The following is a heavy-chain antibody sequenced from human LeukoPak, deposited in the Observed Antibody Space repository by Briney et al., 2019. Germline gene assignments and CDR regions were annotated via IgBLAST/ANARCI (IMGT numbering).Heavy chain of an antibody. V-gene: IGHV4-30-4*01. D-gene: IGHD3-10*01. CDR3: ARVVWFGELAYYFDY. Sequence: SETLSLTCTVSGGSISSGDYYWSWIRQPPRKGLEWIGYIYCSGSTYYNPSLKSRVTISVDTSKNQFSLKLSSVTAADTAVYYCARVVWFGELAYYFDYWGQGTLVTVSS. CDR1: GGSISSGDYY. J-gene: IGHJ4*02. CDR2: IYCSGST.